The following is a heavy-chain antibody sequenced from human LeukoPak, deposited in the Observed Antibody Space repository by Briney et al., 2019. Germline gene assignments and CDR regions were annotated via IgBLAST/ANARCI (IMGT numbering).Heavy chain of an antibody. CDR3: ARAPSEIGGYYPEYFRH. J-gene: IGHJ1*01. V-gene: IGHV3-74*01. D-gene: IGHD3-22*01. CDR1: GLTFSSYW. Sequence: PGGSLRLSCAASGLTFSSYWMHWVRQAPGKGLVWVSRIKSDGSTRYADSVKGRFTISSDNAKNTVSLQMNSLRAEDTGVYYCARAPSEIGGYYPEYFRHWGQGTLVTVSP. CDR2: IKSDGST.